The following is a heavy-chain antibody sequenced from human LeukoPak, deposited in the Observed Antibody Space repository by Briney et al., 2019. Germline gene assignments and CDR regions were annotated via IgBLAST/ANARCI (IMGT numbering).Heavy chain of an antibody. CDR2: ISGSGGST. CDR1: GFTFSSYG. Sequence: GGSLRLSCAASGFTFSSYGMHWVRQAPGKGLEWVSAISGSGGSTYYADSVKGRFTISRDNSKNTLYLQMNSLRAEDTAVYYCAKDGYDSSGYYPYYYYGMDVWGQGTTVTVSS. J-gene: IGHJ6*02. V-gene: IGHV3-23*01. CDR3: AKDGYDSSGYYPYYYYGMDV. D-gene: IGHD3-22*01.